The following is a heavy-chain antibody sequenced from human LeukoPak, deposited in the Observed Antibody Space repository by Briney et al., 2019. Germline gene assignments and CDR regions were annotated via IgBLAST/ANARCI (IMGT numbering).Heavy chain of an antibody. CDR2: IYHSGST. CDR3: ARYCGSTSCSSSNYFDY. D-gene: IGHD2-2*01. CDR1: GGSISSGGYS. Sequence: SETLSLTCAVSGGSISSGGYSWSWIRQPPGKGLEWIGYIYHSGSTYYNPSLKSRVTISVDRSKNQFSLKLSSVTAADTAVYYCARYCGSTSCSSSNYFDYWGQGTLVTVSS. J-gene: IGHJ4*02. V-gene: IGHV4-30-2*01.